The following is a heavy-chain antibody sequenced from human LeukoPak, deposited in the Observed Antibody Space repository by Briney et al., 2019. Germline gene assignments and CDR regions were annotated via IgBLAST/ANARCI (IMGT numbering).Heavy chain of an antibody. CDR3: ARLRHYGSGSYPMTGNWFDP. D-gene: IGHD3-10*01. CDR1: DDSLTMYY. V-gene: IGHV4-59*08. J-gene: IGHJ5*02. CDR2: VDHTGST. Sequence: SETLSLTCSVSDDSLTMYYWTWIRQPPGKGLEWIGYVDHTGSTNFNPSLNGRVSISRDTTKNLFSLKVRSVTAADTAVYYCARLRHYGSGSYPMTGNWFDPWGQGTLVTVSS.